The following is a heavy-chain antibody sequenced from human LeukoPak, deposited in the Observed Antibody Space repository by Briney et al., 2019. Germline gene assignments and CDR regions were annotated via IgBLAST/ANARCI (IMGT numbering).Heavy chain of an antibody. D-gene: IGHD5-24*01. J-gene: IGHJ4*02. CDR2: INHSGST. CDR3: ARGKMATKRRYFDY. Sequence: PSETLSLTYAVYGGSFSGYYWSWIRQPPGKGLEWIGEINHSGSTNYNPSLKSRVTISVDTSKNQFSLKLSSVTAADTAVYYCARGKMATKRRYFDYWGQGTLVTVSS. V-gene: IGHV4-34*01. CDR1: GGSFSGYY.